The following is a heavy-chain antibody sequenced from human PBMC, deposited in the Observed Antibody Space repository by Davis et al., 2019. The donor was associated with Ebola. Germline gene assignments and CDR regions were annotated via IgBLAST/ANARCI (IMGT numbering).Heavy chain of an antibody. CDR3: ARGRVMCFSTSCDWYLDL. Sequence: PSETLSLTCTVSGGSISSGDYYWSWIRQPPGKGLEWIGYIYYSGSTYYNPSLKSRVTMSIDTSKNQFSLKLSSVTAADTAVYYCARGRVMCFSTSCDWYLDLWGRGTLVTVSS. CDR1: GGSISSGDYY. J-gene: IGHJ2*01. D-gene: IGHD2-2*01. CDR2: IYYSGST. V-gene: IGHV4-30-4*01.